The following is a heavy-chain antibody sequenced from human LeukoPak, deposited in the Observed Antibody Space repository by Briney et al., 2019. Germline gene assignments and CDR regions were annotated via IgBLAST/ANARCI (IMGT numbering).Heavy chain of an antibody. D-gene: IGHD6-13*01. Sequence: SETLSLTCTVSGGSISSYYWSWIRQPPGKGLEWIGYIYYSGSTNYNPSLKSRVTIPVDTSKNQFSLKLSSVTAADTAVYYCAREKIEYSSSWYFDYWGQGTLVTVSS. CDR3: AREKIEYSSSWYFDY. V-gene: IGHV4-59*01. CDR1: GGSISSYY. J-gene: IGHJ4*02. CDR2: IYYSGST.